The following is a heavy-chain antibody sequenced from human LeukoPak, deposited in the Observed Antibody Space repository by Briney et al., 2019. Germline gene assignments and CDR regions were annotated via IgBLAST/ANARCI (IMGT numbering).Heavy chain of an antibody. V-gene: IGHV4-59*11. CDR3: ARSATLLWFGELLSPYYYMDV. CDR1: GGSISSHY. Sequence: SETLSLTCTVSGGSISSHYWSWIRQPPGKGLEWIGYIYYSGSTNYNPSLKSRVTISVDTSKNQLSLKLSSVTAADTAVYYCARSATLLWFGELLSPYYYMDVWGKGTTVTVSS. J-gene: IGHJ6*03. CDR2: IYYSGST. D-gene: IGHD3-10*01.